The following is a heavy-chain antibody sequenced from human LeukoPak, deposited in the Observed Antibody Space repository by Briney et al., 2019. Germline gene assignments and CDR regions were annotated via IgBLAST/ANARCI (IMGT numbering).Heavy chain of an antibody. J-gene: IGHJ4*02. CDR1: GGSISSAAYH. V-gene: IGHV4-39*01. CDR2: VSYTGGT. Sequence: PSETLSLTCIASGGSISSAAYHWGWIRQSPGKGLEWIAAVSYTGGTYYNPSLKSRVTISLDTSRNQLSLELTSVTAADTAAYYCAGFSVEMATWTDYWGQGALVTVSS. CDR3: AGFSVEMATWTDY. D-gene: IGHD5-24*01.